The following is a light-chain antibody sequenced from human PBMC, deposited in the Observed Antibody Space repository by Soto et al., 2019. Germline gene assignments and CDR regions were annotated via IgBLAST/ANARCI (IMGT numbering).Light chain of an antibody. CDR1: SSDVGGHNF. J-gene: IGLJ2*01. V-gene: IGLV2-8*01. CDR3: SAYAGNNNPVI. Sequence: QSVLTQPPSASGSPGQSVTISCTGTSSDVGGHNFVSWYQQHPDKAPKFLIYEVTKRPSGVPDRFSGSKSGITASLTVSGLQAEDEAYYYCSAYAGNNNPVIFGGGTKLTVL. CDR2: EVT.